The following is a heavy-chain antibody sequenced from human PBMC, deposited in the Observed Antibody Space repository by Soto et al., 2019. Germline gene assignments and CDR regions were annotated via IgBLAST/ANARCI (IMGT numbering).Heavy chain of an antibody. Sequence: EVQLLESGGGLVQPGGSLRLSCAASGFTFSSYAKSWVRQAPGKGLEWVSTISGDGGSTYYADSVKGRFTISRDDSKNTVYLQMNGLRAEDTAVYYCAKDLWFGELSPEDYWGQGTLVTVSS. CDR3: AKDLWFGELSPEDY. CDR1: GFTFSSYA. J-gene: IGHJ4*02. D-gene: IGHD3-10*01. V-gene: IGHV3-23*01. CDR2: ISGDGGST.